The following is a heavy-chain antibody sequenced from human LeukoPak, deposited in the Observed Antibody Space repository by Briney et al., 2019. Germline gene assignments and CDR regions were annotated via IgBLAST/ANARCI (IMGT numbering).Heavy chain of an antibody. J-gene: IGHJ6*03. CDR2: IIPIFGTT. CDR1: GGTFSSYA. D-gene: IGHD6-13*01. V-gene: IGHV1-69*06. CDR3: ARVVGLTGYSSWYSGYYYYMDV. Sequence: GASVKVSCKASGGTFSSYAISWVRQAPGQGLEWMGGIIPIFGTTNYAQKFQDRVTITADKSTSTAYMELSSLRSEDTAVYYCARVVGLTGYSSWYSGYYYYMDVWGKGTTVTVSS.